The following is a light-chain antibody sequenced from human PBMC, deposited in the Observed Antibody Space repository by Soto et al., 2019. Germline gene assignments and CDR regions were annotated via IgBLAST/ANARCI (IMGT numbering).Light chain of an antibody. Sequence: EIVMTQSPATLPVSPGARATPSCTASQSVNIYLAWYQQKPGQAPRLLIFGASSRATGIPARFSGSGSGTEFNLTSSSLQSEDFAVYYCQQYGSSPITFAQGTRLEIK. CDR1: QSVNIY. V-gene: IGKV3D-15*01. CDR3: QQYGSSPIT. J-gene: IGKJ5*01. CDR2: GAS.